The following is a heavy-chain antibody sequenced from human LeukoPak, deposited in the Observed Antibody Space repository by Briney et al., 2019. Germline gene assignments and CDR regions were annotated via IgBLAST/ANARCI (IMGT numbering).Heavy chain of an antibody. CDR3: ARGLYGDYGSCWFDP. CDR2: IYHSGST. Sequence: SETLSLTCAVSGGSISSGGYSWSWLPQPPGKGLEWIGYIYHSGSTYYNPSLKSRVTISVDRSKNQFSLELSSVTAADTAVYYCARGLYGDYGSCWFDPWGQGTLVTASS. J-gene: IGHJ5*02. CDR1: GGSISSGGYS. V-gene: IGHV4-30-2*01. D-gene: IGHD4-17*01.